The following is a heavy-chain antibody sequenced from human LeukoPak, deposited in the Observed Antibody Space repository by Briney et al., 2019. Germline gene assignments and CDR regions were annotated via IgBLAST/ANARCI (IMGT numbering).Heavy chain of an antibody. CDR1: GFSVSSNY. Sequence: GGSLRLSCAASGFSVSSNYMSWVRQAPGKGLEWVSVIYSGGSTYYADSVKGRFIISRDNSKNTLYLQMNSLRAEDTAVYYCAKAVTYYYDSSGYVDYWGQGTLVTVSS. CDR3: AKAVTYYYDSSGYVDY. V-gene: IGHV3-53*01. D-gene: IGHD3-22*01. CDR2: IYSGGST. J-gene: IGHJ4*02.